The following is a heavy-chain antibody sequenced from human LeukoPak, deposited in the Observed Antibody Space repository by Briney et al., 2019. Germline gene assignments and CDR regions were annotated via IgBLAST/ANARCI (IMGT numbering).Heavy chain of an antibody. CDR2: IYSGGST. D-gene: IGHD3-10*01. J-gene: IGHJ4*02. V-gene: IGHV3-53*01. CDR1: GFTVSSNY. CDR3: RITMVRGVDY. Sequence: GGSLRLSCAASGFTVSSNYMSWVRQAPGQGLEWVSVIYSGGSTYYADSVKGRFTISRDNSKNTLYLQMNSLRAEDTAVYYCRITMVRGVDYWGQGTLVTVSS.